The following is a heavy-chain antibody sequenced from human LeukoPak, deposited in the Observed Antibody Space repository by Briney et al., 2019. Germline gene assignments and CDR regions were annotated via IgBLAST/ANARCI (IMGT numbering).Heavy chain of an antibody. Sequence: SETLSLTCAVYGGSFSGYYWSWIRQPPGKGLEWIGEINHSGSTNYNPFLKSRATISVDTSKNQFSLKLSSVTAADTAVYYCARFDSSGYYSPRGFDYWGQGTLVTVSS. CDR2: INHSGST. V-gene: IGHV4-34*01. CDR3: ARFDSSGYYSPRGFDY. J-gene: IGHJ4*02. CDR1: GGSFSGYY. D-gene: IGHD3-22*01.